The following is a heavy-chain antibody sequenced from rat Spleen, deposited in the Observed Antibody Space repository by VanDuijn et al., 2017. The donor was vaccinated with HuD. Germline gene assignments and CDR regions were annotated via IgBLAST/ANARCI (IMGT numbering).Heavy chain of an antibody. CDR1: GFSFSAFP. V-gene: IGHV5-46*01. CDR2: IRPSGADT. CDR3: TRDRTYYGFTLDY. J-gene: IGHJ2*01. D-gene: IGHD1-9*01. Sequence: EVQLVESGGGLVQPGGSMKLSCAASGFSFSAFPMAWVRQAPTKGLEWVATIRPSGADTYYRDSVKGRFTISRDNAKSTLYLQMNSLRSEDTATYYCTRDRTYYGFTLDYWGQGVMVTVSS.